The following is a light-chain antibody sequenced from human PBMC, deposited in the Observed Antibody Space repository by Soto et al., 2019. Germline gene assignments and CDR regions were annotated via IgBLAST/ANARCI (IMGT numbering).Light chain of an antibody. CDR1: QSVSSN. V-gene: IGKV3-15*01. J-gene: IGKJ1*01. CDR2: GAS. Sequence: ENVLTQSPGTLSLSPRERATLSCRVSQSVSSNYLAWYQQKPGQAPRLLIYGASTRATGIPPRFSGSGSGTEFTLTISSLQPEDFAVYYCQQYNNWPPWTFGQGTKVDI. CDR3: QQYNNWPPWT.